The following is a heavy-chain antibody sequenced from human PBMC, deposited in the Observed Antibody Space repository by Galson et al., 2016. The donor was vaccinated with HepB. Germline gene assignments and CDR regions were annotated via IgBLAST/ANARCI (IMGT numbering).Heavy chain of an antibody. CDR1: GYTFIDYY. J-gene: IGHJ4*02. Sequence: SVKVSCKASGYTFIDYYVHWVRQAPGQGLEWMAWINPKTGGTHSAQTFQGRVTLTTDSSITTAYMELSSLRSDDTAVYYCARAGYYYDRTGFYYGVPGDYWGQGTPVTVSS. CDR2: INPKTGGT. D-gene: IGHD3-22*01. CDR3: ARAGYYYDRTGFYYGVPGDY. V-gene: IGHV1-2*02.